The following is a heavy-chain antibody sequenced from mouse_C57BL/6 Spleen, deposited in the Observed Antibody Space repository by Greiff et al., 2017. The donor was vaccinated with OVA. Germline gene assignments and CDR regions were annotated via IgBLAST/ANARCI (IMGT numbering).Heavy chain of an antibody. D-gene: IGHD6-2*01. Sequence: QVHVKQSGAELVKPGASVKLSCKASGYTFTEYTIHWVKQRSGQGLEWIGWFYPGSGSIKYYEKFKDKATLTADKSSSTAYMELSRLTSEDSAVFFCARHEASPGVFGDWGQGTTLSVSS. V-gene: IGHV1-62-2*01. CDR1: GYTFTEYT. CDR2: FYPGSGSI. J-gene: IGHJ2*01. CDR3: ARHEASPGVFGD.